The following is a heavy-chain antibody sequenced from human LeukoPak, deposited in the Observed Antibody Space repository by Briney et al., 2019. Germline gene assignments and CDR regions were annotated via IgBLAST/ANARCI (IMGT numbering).Heavy chain of an antibody. Sequence: SETLSLTCTVSGGSVSSGSYYWSWIRQPPGKGLEWIGYIYYSGSTNYNPSLESRVTISVDTSKNQFSLKLSSVTAADTAVYYCARGDWGSRYSAYYFDYWGQGTRVTVSS. D-gene: IGHD7-27*01. V-gene: IGHV4-61*01. J-gene: IGHJ4*02. CDR1: GGSVSSGSYY. CDR2: IYYSGST. CDR3: ARGDWGSRYSAYYFDY.